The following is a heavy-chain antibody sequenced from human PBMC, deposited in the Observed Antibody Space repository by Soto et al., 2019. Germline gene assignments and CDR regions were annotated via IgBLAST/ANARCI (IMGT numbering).Heavy chain of an antibody. CDR2: IYYSGST. V-gene: IGHV4-31*03. CDR3: ANLYCSSTSCYQDY. J-gene: IGHJ4*02. D-gene: IGHD2-2*01. Sequence: SETLSLTCTVSGGSISSGGYYWSWIRQHPGKGLEWIGYIYYSGSTYYNPSLKSRVTISVDTSKNQFSLKLSSVTAADTAVYYCANLYCSSTSCYQDYWGQGTLVTVSS. CDR1: GGSISSGGYY.